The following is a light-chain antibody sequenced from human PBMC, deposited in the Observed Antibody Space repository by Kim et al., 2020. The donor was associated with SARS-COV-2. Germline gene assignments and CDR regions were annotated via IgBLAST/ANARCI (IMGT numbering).Light chain of an antibody. V-gene: IGLV6-57*02. CDR1: SGSIASNY. CDR2: EDD. CDR3: QSYDSSNTWV. Sequence: NFMLTQPHSVSESPGETVTISCTGSSGSIASNYVQWYQQRPGSAPTTVIYEDDQRPSGVPDRFSGSIDRSSNSASLTISGLKTEDEADYYCQSYDSSNTWVFGGGTQLTVL. J-gene: IGLJ3*02.